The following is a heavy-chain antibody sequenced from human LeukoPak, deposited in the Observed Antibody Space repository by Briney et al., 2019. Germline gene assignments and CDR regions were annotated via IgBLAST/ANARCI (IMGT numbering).Heavy chain of an antibody. J-gene: IGHJ3*01. CDR1: GFTFAASGFRFSDFA. Sequence: PGGSLRLSCAASGFTFAASGFRFSDFAMNGVRQAPGYGLEWVSVIYSSGNTYYADSVKGRFTITRDNSKNPLNLQMNSLRAEDTGVYYCASRSKDWGQGTMVTVSS. CDR2: IYSSGNT. D-gene: IGHD5/OR15-5a*01. V-gene: IGHV3-53*01. CDR3: ASRSKD.